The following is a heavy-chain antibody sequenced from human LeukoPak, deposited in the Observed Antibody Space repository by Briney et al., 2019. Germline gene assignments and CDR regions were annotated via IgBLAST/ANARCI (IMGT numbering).Heavy chain of an antibody. D-gene: IGHD3-22*01. J-gene: IGHJ5*02. CDR3: ARDRDYFDSSGYQHPGWFDP. CDR1: GFTFSTYS. CDR2: ISTSSSTI. Sequence: GGSLRLSCAAYGFTFSTYSMNWVRQAPGKGLEWVSYISTSSSTIYYADSVKGRFTISRDNARNSLYLQMNSLRAEDTAVYYCARDRDYFDSSGYQHPGWFDPWGQGTLVTVSS. V-gene: IGHV3-48*01.